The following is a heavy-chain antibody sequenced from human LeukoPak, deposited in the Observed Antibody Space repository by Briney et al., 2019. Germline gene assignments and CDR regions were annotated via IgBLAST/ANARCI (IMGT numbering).Heavy chain of an antibody. V-gene: IGHV1-18*01. Sequence: ASVKVPCKASGYSFTGYGISWVRQAPGQGLEWMGWISAYNGDTKYAQQFQGRISMTTDTSSTTAYMDLRSLTSDDTAVYYCARVPGEILTGHYDAFDIWGQGTMVTVSS. CDR1: GYSFTGYG. CDR3: ARVPGEILTGHYDAFDI. J-gene: IGHJ3*02. D-gene: IGHD3-9*01. CDR2: ISAYNGDT.